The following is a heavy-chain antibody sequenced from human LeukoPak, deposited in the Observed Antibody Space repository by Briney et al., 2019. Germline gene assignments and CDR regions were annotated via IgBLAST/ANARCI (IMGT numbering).Heavy chain of an antibody. Sequence: PGGSLRLSCAASGFNFANHAMSWVRQAPGKGLEWVSVIYSGGSTYYAVSVKGRFTISRDSSKNTLYLQMNSLRAEDTAVYYCARGPPAVAGTFSDYWGQGTLVTVSS. CDR1: GFNFANHA. CDR2: IYSGGST. D-gene: IGHD6-19*01. J-gene: IGHJ4*02. V-gene: IGHV3-53*01. CDR3: ARGPPAVAGTFSDY.